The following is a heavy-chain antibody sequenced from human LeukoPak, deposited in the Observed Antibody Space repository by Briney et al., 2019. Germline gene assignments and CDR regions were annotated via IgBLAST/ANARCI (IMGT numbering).Heavy chain of an antibody. J-gene: IGHJ4*02. Sequence: GGSLRLSCAASGFTLSSYAMTWVRQAPGKGLEWVSSVDGGGGGTYYADSVKGRFTISRDNSKDTLYLQMDGLRAEDTAVYFCAKQSAGSAAWYSLHYDFWGQGTLVTVSS. CDR2: VDGGGGGT. V-gene: IGHV3-23*01. D-gene: IGHD6-13*01. CDR1: GFTLSSYA. CDR3: AKQSAGSAAWYSLHYDF.